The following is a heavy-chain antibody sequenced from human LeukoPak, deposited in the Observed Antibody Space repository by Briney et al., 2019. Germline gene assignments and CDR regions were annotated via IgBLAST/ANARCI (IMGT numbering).Heavy chain of an antibody. CDR3: AKDPVGAGYFDF. CDR2: ISYDGSNK. V-gene: IGHV3-30-3*01. J-gene: IGHJ4*02. Sequence: GRSLRLSCAASGFTFSSYAMHWVRQAPGKGLEWVAVISYDGSNKYYADSVKGRFTISRDNSKNTLYLQMNSLRAEDTAVYYCAKDPVGAGYFDFWGQGTLVTVSS. CDR1: GFTFSSYA. D-gene: IGHD1-26*01.